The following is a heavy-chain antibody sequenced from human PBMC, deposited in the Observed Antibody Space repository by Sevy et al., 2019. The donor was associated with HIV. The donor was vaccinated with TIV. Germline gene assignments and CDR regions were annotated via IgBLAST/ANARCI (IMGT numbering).Heavy chain of an antibody. Sequence: GSLRLSCAASGFTFSNYDMHWVRQAPGKGLEWVAVISHDGNYKNYADSVKVRFTISRDDFKNTLYLQMSSLRPDDTAVYFCARLFSCGGDCYYLDYWGQGALVTVSS. CDR2: ISHDGNYK. CDR1: GFTFSNYD. V-gene: IGHV3-30-3*01. D-gene: IGHD2-21*02. CDR3: ARLFSCGGDCYYLDY. J-gene: IGHJ4*02.